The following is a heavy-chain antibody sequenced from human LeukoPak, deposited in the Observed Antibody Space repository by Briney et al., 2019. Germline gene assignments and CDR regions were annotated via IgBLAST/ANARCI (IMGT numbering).Heavy chain of an antibody. J-gene: IGHJ4*02. Sequence: SETLSLTCTVSGGSISSYYWSWIRQPTGKGLEWIGYIYYSGSTNYNPSLKSRVTISVDTSKNQFSLKLSSVTAADTAVYYCARGTWSYGSGSSYFDYWGQGTLVTISS. CDR1: GGSISSYY. V-gene: IGHV4-59*01. CDR2: IYYSGST. CDR3: ARGTWSYGSGSSYFDY. D-gene: IGHD3-10*01.